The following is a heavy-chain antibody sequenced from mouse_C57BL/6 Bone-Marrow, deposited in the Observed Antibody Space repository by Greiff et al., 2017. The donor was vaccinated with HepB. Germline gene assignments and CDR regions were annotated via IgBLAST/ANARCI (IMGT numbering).Heavy chain of an antibody. D-gene: IGHD2-2*01. CDR3: TRSTMVTTTGFAY. CDR2: IYPGNSDT. J-gene: IGHJ3*01. Sequence: EVQLQQSGTVLARPGASVKMSCKTSGYTFTSYWMHWVQQRPGQGLEWIGAIYPGNSDTSYNQKFKGKAKLTAVTSASTAYMELSSLTTEDSAVYYCTRSTMVTTTGFAYWGQGTLVTVSA. V-gene: IGHV1-5*01. CDR1: GYTFTSYW.